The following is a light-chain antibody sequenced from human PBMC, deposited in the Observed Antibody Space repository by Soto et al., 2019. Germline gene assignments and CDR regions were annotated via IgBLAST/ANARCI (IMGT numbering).Light chain of an antibody. CDR1: SSDIGAYEY. J-gene: IGLJ1*01. V-gene: IGLV2-14*01. Sequence: QSSLTQPASLSVSPGQSITSSYTGTSSDIGAYEYVSWFQQHPGKAPKLVISEVNNRPSGVSNRFSGSKSGNTAYLTISGLQVEDEAEYFCFSFTTTNTHVFGTGTKVTVL. CDR2: EVN. CDR3: FSFTTTNTHV.